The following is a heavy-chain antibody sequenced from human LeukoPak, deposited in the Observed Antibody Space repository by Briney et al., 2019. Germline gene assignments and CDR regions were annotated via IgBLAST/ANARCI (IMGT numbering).Heavy chain of an antibody. Sequence: APVKVSCKASGYTFTGYYLHWVRQAPGQGLEWIGWIGPNSGGTNYAQKFQGRVTMTRDTSISTAYMELNRLRSDDTAVYYCARDEIARLGSGVDYWGQGTLVTVSS. CDR3: ARDEIARLGSGVDY. D-gene: IGHD3-3*01. CDR2: IGPNSGGT. V-gene: IGHV1-2*02. J-gene: IGHJ4*02. CDR1: GYTFTGYY.